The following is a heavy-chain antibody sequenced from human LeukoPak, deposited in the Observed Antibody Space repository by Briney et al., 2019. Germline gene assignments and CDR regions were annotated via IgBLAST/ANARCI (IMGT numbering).Heavy chain of an antibody. V-gene: IGHV4-38-2*02. CDR3: ARKGYVGGGAFDI. D-gene: IGHD2-2*01. CDR2: IYHSGST. J-gene: IGHJ3*02. Sequence: SETLSLTCTVSGYSTSSDYYWGWVRQPPGKGLEWIGSIYHSGSTYYNPSLKSRVTISVDTSKNQFSLKLSSVTAADTAVYYCARKGYVGGGAFDIWGQGTMVTVSS. CDR1: GYSTSSDYY.